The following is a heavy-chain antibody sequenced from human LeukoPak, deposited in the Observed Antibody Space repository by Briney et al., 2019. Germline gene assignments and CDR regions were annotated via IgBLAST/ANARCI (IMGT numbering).Heavy chain of an antibody. Sequence: GGSLRLSCAASGFTFSSYWMHWVRPAPGKGLLWVSRINTNGITTTYADSVKGRFTISRDNAKKTLYLQMNSLRAEDTAVYYCERYSGSYSFDYWGQGTLVTVSS. V-gene: IGHV3-74*01. CDR3: ERYSGSYSFDY. CDR1: GFTFSSYW. D-gene: IGHD1-26*01. CDR2: INTNGITT. J-gene: IGHJ4*02.